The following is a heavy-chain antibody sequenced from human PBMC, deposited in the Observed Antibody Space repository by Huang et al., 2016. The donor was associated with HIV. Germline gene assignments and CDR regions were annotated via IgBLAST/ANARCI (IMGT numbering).Heavy chain of an antibody. CDR3: TWDNKGVDDY. Sequence: DVELVQFGGGSEKAGGSLRLSCRGSGFKFDDAWVSWVRQATGKGLEVIGRIKSGHSGGARDYRDSVRSRFTISRDDSRQTSFLDLQILEEEDTGRYYCTWDNKGVDDYWGQGSVVVVSS. CDR2: IKSGHSGGAR. CDR1: GFKFDDAW. J-gene: IGHJ4*01. V-gene: IGHV3-15*05. D-gene: IGHD2-8*01.